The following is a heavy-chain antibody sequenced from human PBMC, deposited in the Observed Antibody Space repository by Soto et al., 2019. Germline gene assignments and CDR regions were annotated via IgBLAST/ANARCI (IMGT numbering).Heavy chain of an antibody. CDR3: AKIPGSGSYYRGLYYYYYGMDV. Sequence: QVQLVESGGGVVQPGRSLRLSCAASGFTFSSYGMHWVRQAPGKGLEWVAVISYDGSNKYYADSVKGRFTISRDNSKNTLYMHMNSLRAEDTAVYYCAKIPGSGSYYRGLYYYYYGMDVWGQGTTVTVSS. CDR1: GFTFSSYG. V-gene: IGHV3-30*18. D-gene: IGHD3-10*01. CDR2: ISYDGSNK. J-gene: IGHJ6*02.